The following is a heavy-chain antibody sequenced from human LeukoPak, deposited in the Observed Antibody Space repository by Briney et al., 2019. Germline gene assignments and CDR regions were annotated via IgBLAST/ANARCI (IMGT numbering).Heavy chain of an antibody. CDR1: GFTFSAYW. D-gene: IGHD1-1*01. CDR3: VSTTRSSPFDN. CDR2: IKQDGSDK. V-gene: IGHV3-7*01. Sequence: GGSLRLSRAASGFTFSAYWMSWVRQAPGKGLEWLANIKQDGSDKQYVDSVKGRFAISRDNAKTSVYLQMNSLRAEDTAVYYCVSTTRSSPFDNWGQGTLVTVSS. J-gene: IGHJ4*02.